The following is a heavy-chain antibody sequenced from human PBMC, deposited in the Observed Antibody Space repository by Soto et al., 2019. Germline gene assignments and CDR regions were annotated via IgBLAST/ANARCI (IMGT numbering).Heavy chain of an antibody. CDR3: AKGIVVPAAIPSYGMDV. CDR2: ISWNSGSI. V-gene: IGHV3-9*01. D-gene: IGHD2-2*02. Sequence: EVQLVESGGGLVQPGRSLRLSCAASGFTFDDYAMHGVRQAPGKGLEWVSGISWNSGSIGYADSVKGRFTISRDNAKNSLYLQMNSLRAEDTALYYCAKGIVVPAAIPSYGMDVWGQGTTVTVSS. CDR1: GFTFDDYA. J-gene: IGHJ6*02.